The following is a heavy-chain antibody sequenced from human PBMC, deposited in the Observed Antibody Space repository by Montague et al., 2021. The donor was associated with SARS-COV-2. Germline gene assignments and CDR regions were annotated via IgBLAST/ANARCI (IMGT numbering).Heavy chain of an antibody. V-gene: IGHV4-31*03. CDR2: IYYSGST. J-gene: IGHJ4*02. Sequence: TLSLTCTVSGGSISSGVYYWSWIRQHPGKGLEWIGYIYYSGSTYYNPSLKSRVTISVDTSKNQFSLKLSSVTAADTAVYYCARASGKKTIFGVVISYFDYWGQGTLVTVSS. D-gene: IGHD3-3*01. CDR3: ARASGKKTIFGVVISYFDY. CDR1: GGSISSGVYY.